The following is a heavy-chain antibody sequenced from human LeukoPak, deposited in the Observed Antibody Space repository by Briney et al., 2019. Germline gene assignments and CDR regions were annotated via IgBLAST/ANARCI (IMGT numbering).Heavy chain of an antibody. D-gene: IGHD3-3*01. V-gene: IGHV3-23*01. J-gene: IGHJ2*01. CDR2: ISNRAGST. CDR1: GLSLSNYA. CDR3: AKGGYYSSANHFARLHFDL. Sequence: GGSLRLSCAASGLSLSNYAMSWVRQAPGKGLEWVSTISNRAGSTYYADSVKGRFTISRDNSKNTLYLEMNSLRVDDTAIYYCAKGGYYSSANHFARLHFDLWGRGTRVTVSS.